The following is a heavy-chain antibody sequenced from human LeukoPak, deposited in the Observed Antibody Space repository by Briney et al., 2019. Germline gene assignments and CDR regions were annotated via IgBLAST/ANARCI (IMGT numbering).Heavy chain of an antibody. J-gene: IGHJ4*02. Sequence: ASVKVSCKASGGTFSYFAFSWVRQAPGQGLEWMGGIMPMLGTANYAQKFQGRVTITADKSTSTAYMELSSLRSEDTAVYYCASGRTDIIVVPATLRNYYFDYWGQGTLVTVSS. CDR3: ASGRTDIIVVPATLRNYYFDY. CDR1: GGTFSYFA. CDR2: IMPMLGTA. V-gene: IGHV1-69*06. D-gene: IGHD2-2*01.